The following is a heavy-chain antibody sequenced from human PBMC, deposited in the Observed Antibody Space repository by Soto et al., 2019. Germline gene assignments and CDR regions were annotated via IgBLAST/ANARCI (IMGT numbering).Heavy chain of an antibody. Sequence: PSETLSLTCTVSGGSISSGDQYWSWIRQPPGKGLEWIGYIYKSGSSFYNPSLRSRVTISVDTPKNQFSLKLSSVTAADTAVYYCARGQNGYRFYYGMDVWGQGTTVTLSS. CDR3: ARGQNGYRFYYGMDV. V-gene: IGHV4-30-4*01. CDR1: GGSISSGDQY. D-gene: IGHD5-18*01. J-gene: IGHJ6*02. CDR2: IYKSGSS.